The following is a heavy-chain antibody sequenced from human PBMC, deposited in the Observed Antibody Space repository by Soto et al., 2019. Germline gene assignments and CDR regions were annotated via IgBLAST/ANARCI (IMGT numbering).Heavy chain of an antibody. J-gene: IGHJ5*02. D-gene: IGHD6-25*01. CDR1: GGSISTYY. CDR2: IYYDGST. V-gene: IGHV4-59*01. CDR3: ARDQLSSGLYVWFDP. Sequence: HVQLQESGPGLVKPSETLSLTCTVSGGSISTYYWSWIRQPPGKGLEWIGYIYYDGSTSYNPSLRSRVPISVDTSKNQFSLILSSVPSADTAVYYCARDQLSSGLYVWFDPWGQGTLVTVSS.